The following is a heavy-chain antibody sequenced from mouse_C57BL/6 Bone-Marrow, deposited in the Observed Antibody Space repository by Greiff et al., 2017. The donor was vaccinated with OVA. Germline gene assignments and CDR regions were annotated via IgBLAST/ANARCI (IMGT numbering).Heavy chain of an antibody. J-gene: IGHJ1*03. V-gene: IGHV1-69*01. CDR2: IDPSDSYT. CDR3: ARRPSRYFDV. CDR1: GYTFTSYW. Sequence: VQLQQPGAELVMPGASVKLSCKASGYTFTSYWMHWVKQRPGQGLEWIGEIDPSDSYTNYNQKFKGKSTLTVDKSSSTAYMQLSSLTSEDSAVYDCARRPSRYFDVWGTGTTVTVSS.